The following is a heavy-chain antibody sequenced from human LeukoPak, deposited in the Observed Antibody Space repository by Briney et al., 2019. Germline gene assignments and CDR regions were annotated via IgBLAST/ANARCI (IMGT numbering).Heavy chain of an antibody. CDR3: ARHFYASSGYSSGMFDY. D-gene: IGHD3-22*01. CDR1: GGSISSYY. V-gene: IGHV4-4*09. J-gene: IGHJ4*02. CDR2: IYTSGST. Sequence: PSETLSLTCTVSGGSISSYYWSWIRQPPGKGLEWIGYIYTSGSTNYNRSLKSRVTISVDTSKNPFSLKLSSVTAADTAVYYCARHFYASSGYSSGMFDYWGQGTLVTVSS.